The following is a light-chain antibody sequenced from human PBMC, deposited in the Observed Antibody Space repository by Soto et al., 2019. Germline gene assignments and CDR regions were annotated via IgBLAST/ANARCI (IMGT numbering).Light chain of an antibody. Sequence: QSVLTQPASVSGSPGQSITISCTGTSSDVGGYNYVSWYQQHPGKAPKLMIFEVSYRPSGVSTRFSGSKSGNTASLTISGLQAEDEADYYCSSSTSSSTVVFGGGTKLTVL. CDR2: EVS. CDR1: SSDVGGYNY. J-gene: IGLJ3*02. V-gene: IGLV2-14*01. CDR3: SSSTSSSTVV.